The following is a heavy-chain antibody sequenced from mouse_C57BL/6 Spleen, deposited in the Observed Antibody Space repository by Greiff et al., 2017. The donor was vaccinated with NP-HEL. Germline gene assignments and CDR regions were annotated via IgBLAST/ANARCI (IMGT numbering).Heavy chain of an antibody. Sequence: QVQLQQSGAELMKPGASVKLSCKATGYTFTGYWIEWVKQRPGQGLEWIGEILPGSGSTNYTEKFKGKATFTADTSSNTAYMQLSSLTTEDSAIYYCAKDGSSYAWFAYWGQGTLVTVSA. CDR2: ILPGSGST. J-gene: IGHJ3*01. D-gene: IGHD1-1*01. CDR1: GYTFTGYW. V-gene: IGHV1-9*01. CDR3: AKDGSSYAWFAY.